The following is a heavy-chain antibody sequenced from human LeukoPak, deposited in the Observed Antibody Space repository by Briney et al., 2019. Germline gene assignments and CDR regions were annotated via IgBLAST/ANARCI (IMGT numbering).Heavy chain of an antibody. J-gene: IGHJ4*02. CDR2: IWYDGSNK. CDR1: GFTFSSYG. Sequence: GGSLRLSCAASGFTFSSYGMHWVRQAPGKGLEWVAVIWYDGSNKYYADSVKGRFTISRDNSKNTLYLQMNSLRAEDTAVYYCARDEIINYGGIAVAGTTIDYWGQGTLVTVSS. V-gene: IGHV3-33*01. D-gene: IGHD6-19*01. CDR3: ARDEIINYGGIAVAGTTIDY.